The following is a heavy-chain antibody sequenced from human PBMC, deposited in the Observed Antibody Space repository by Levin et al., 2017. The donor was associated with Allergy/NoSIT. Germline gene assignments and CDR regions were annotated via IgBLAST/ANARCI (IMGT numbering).Heavy chain of an antibody. V-gene: IGHV1-8*01. Sequence: VASVKVSCKASGYTFTSYDINWVRQATGQGLEWMGWMNPNSGNTGYAQKFQGRVTMTRNTSISTAYMELSSLRSEDTAVYYCARGTPGRYYDYIWDQHKGRGYFQHWGQGTLVTVSS. J-gene: IGHJ1*01. CDR2: MNPNSGNT. D-gene: IGHD3-16*01. CDR1: GYTFTSYD. CDR3: ARGTPGRYYDYIWDQHKGRGYFQH.